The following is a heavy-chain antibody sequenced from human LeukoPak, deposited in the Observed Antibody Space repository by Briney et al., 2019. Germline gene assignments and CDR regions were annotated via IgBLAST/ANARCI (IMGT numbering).Heavy chain of an antibody. CDR2: INHSGST. Sequence: SETLSLTCAVYGGSFSGYYWSWIRQPPGKGLEWIGEINHSGSTNYNPSLKSRVTISVDTSKNQFSLKLSSVTAADTAVYYCARLVITAGLRAPEYGMDVWGQGTTVTVSS. V-gene: IGHV4-34*01. J-gene: IGHJ6*02. CDR3: ARLVITAGLRAPEYGMDV. D-gene: IGHD3-22*01. CDR1: GGSFSGYY.